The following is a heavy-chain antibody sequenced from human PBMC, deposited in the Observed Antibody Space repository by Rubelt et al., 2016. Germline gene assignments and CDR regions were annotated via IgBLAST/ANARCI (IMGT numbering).Heavy chain of an antibody. J-gene: IGHJ4*02. CDR2: IYYSGST. CDR3: ARRVAARPLYYFDF. CDR1: GGSISSGGYY. D-gene: IGHD6-6*01. V-gene: IGHV4-31*03. Sequence: QVQLQESGPGLVKPSQTLSLTCTVSGGSISSGGYYWSWIRQHPGKGLEWIGYIYYSGSTYYNPSLKRRVTIAVDTSKNQFSLKLSSVTTADTAVYYCARRVAARPLYYFDFWGQGTLVTVSS.